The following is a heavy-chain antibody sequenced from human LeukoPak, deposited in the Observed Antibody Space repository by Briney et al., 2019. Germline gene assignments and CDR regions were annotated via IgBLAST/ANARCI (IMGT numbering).Heavy chain of an antibody. CDR2: ISAYNGNT. CDR3: ARDWPLRYCSSTSCYFDY. CDR1: GYTFTSYG. J-gene: IGHJ4*02. V-gene: IGHV1-18*01. D-gene: IGHD2-2*01. Sequence: ASVKVSCKASGYTFTSYGISWVRQAPGQGLEWMGWISAYNGNTNYAQKLQGRVTMTTDTSTSTAYMELRSLRSDDTAVYYCARDWPLRYCSSTSCYFDYWGQGTLVTVSS.